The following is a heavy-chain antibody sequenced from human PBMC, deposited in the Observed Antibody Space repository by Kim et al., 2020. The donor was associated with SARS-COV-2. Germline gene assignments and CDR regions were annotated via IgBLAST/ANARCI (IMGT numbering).Heavy chain of an antibody. V-gene: IGHV4-59*01. Sequence: SETLSLTCTVSGDSFSGYYWTWIRQPPGKGLQWIGYVLNTGRTDYNLSLESRVTISLDTSKNQFSLRLRSVTAADTAVYYCARDRKGDGYAHFDSWGQGT. CDR3: ARDRKGDGYAHFDS. J-gene: IGHJ4*02. CDR2: VLNTGRT. D-gene: IGHD5-18*01. CDR1: GDSFSGYY.